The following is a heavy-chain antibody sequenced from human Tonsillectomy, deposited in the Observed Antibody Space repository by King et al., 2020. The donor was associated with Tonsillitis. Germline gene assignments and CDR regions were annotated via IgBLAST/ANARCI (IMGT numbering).Heavy chain of an antibody. CDR2: ISAYSGNT. CDR1: GYAFTSYG. D-gene: IGHD2-15*01. CDR3: ARGPPAPLLAFGYFDY. V-gene: IGHV1-18*04. Sequence: QLVQSGAEVKKPGASVKVSCKASGYAFTSYGLSWVRQAPGQGLEWMGWISAYSGNTKNAQKLQGRVTMTTDTSTNTAYMGLRTMRSDDTAVYYCARGPPAPLLAFGYFDYWGQGTLVTVSS. J-gene: IGHJ4*02.